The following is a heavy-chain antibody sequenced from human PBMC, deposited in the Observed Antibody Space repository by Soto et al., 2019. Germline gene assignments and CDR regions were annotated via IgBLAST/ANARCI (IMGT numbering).Heavy chain of an antibody. D-gene: IGHD3-10*01. J-gene: IGHJ5*02. CDR2: IYYSGST. Sequence: SETLSLTCTVSGGSISSYYWSWIRQPPGKGLEWIGYIYYSGSTNYNPSLKSRVTISVDTSKNQFSLKLSSVTAADTAVYYCARSTGVTHPFDPWGQGTLVT. V-gene: IGHV4-59*01. CDR3: ARSTGVTHPFDP. CDR1: GGSISSYY.